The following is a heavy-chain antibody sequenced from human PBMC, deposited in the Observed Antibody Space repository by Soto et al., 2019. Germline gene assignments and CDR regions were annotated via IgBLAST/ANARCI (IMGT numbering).Heavy chain of an antibody. Sequence: ASVKVSCKASGDTFSSYAMSWVRQAPGAGLVWVSTISGSGGSTYYADSVKGRFTISRDNSKNTLYLQVNSLSAVDTAVYFCAREAPGSYFDYWGQGTLVTVSS. CDR1: GDTFSSYA. D-gene: IGHD3-10*01. V-gene: IGHV3-23*01. CDR3: AREAPGSYFDY. CDR2: ISGSGGST. J-gene: IGHJ4*02.